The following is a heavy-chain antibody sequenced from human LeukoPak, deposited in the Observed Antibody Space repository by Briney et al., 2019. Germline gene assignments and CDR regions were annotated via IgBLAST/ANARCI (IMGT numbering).Heavy chain of an antibody. V-gene: IGHV1-69*13. CDR2: IIPIFGTA. J-gene: IGHJ3*02. CDR1: GGTFSSYA. CDR3: ARGPLGYSSGWYLAFDI. D-gene: IGHD6-19*01. Sequence: ASAKVSCKASGGTFSSYAISWVRQAPGQGLEWMGGIIPIFGTANYAQKFQGRVTITADESTSTAYMELSSPRSEDTAVYYCARGPLGYSSGWYLAFDIWGQGTMVTVSS.